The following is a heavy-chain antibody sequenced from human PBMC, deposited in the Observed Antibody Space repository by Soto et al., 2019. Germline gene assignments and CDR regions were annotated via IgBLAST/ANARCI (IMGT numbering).Heavy chain of an antibody. CDR2: ISAYNGNT. V-gene: IGHV1-18*01. CDR3: ARTTSDYSSGWYSFDY. J-gene: IGHJ4*02. D-gene: IGHD6-19*01. Sequence: ASVKVSCKASGYTFSSYGISWVRQAPGQGLEWMGWISAYNGNTNYAQKLQGRVTMTTDTSTSTAYMGLRSLRSDDTAVYYCARTTSDYSSGWYSFDYWGQGTLVTVSS. CDR1: GYTFSSYG.